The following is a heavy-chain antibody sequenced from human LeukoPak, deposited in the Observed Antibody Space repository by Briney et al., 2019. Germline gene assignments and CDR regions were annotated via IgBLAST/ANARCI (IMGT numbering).Heavy chain of an antibody. V-gene: IGHV5-51*01. CDR3: ARARYCSGGSCYAEY. CDR1: GYSFTTYW. Sequence: PGESLKISCKGSGYSFTTYWIGRVRQMPGKGLEWMGIIYPGDSDTRYSPSFQGQVTISADKSIGTAYLQWSSLKASDTAMYYCARARYCSGGSCYAEYWGQGTLVTVSS. D-gene: IGHD2-15*01. CDR2: IYPGDSDT. J-gene: IGHJ4*02.